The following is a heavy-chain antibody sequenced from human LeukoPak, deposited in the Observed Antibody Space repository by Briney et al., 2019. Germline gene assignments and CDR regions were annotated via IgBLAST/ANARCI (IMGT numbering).Heavy chain of an antibody. Sequence: PGGSLRLSCAASGFIFSSYGMHWVRQAPGKGLEWVAVIWYDGSNKYYADSVKGRFTTSRDSSKNKLYLQMNMMRAEDTAVYYCARDSSGCLFDYWGQGNLVIVSS. D-gene: IGHD6-19*01. CDR1: GFIFSSYG. V-gene: IGHV3-33*01. J-gene: IGHJ4*02. CDR3: ARDSSGCLFDY. CDR2: IWYDGSNK.